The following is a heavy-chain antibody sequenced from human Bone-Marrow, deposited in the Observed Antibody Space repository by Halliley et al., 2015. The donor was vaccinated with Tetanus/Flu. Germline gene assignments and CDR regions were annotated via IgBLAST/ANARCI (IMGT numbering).Heavy chain of an antibody. D-gene: IGHD1-26*01. CDR2: ISANGDNT. CDR3: AKDEGWDQHY. CDR1: GFTVKNSG. J-gene: IGHJ4*02. Sequence: SLRLSCAASGFTVKNSGMSWVRQAPGKGLEWVSGISANGDNTYYTDSVKGRFTISRDSLQNTLYLQMNSLRAEDTGVYYCAKDEGWDQHYWGQGALVTVSS. V-gene: IGHV3-23*01.